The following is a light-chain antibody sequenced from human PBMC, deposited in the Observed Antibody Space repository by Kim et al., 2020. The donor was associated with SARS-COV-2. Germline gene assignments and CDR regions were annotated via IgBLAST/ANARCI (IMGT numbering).Light chain of an antibody. CDR2: KDT. CDR3: QSADTSGTWV. Sequence: SYELTQPLSVSVSPGQTARITCSGDALPKQYCYWYQQRPGQAPVLVIYKDTERPSGIPERFSGSSSGTTATLTISGVQAEDEADYYCQSADTSGTWVFGGGTKVTVL. V-gene: IGLV3-25*03. CDR1: ALPKQY. J-gene: IGLJ3*02.